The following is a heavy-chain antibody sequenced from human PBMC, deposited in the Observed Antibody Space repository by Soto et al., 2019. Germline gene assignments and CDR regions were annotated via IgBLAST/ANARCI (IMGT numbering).Heavy chain of an antibody. D-gene: IGHD3-22*01. CDR3: ARADDSSGYYFAVSHDP. Sequence: SVKVSCKASGGTFSSYAISWVRQAPGQGLEWMGGIIPIFGTANYAQKFQGRVTITADESTSTAYMELSSLRSEDTAVYYCARADDSSGYYFAVSHDPWGQGTLVTRLH. J-gene: IGHJ5*02. CDR2: IIPIFGTA. CDR1: GGTFSSYA. V-gene: IGHV1-69*13.